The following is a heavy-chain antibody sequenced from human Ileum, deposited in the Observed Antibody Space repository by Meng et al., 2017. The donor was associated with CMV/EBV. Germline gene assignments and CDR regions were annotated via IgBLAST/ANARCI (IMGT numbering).Heavy chain of an antibody. V-gene: IGHV3-74*01. Sequence: GESLKISCAASGLIFSTYWMHWVRQVPGKRLVWVARINSDGTSTLYADSVKGRFTISRDNANTTLYLQMNRLRAEDTAVYFCATGSGSPWGYWGQGTLVTVSS. J-gene: IGHJ4*02. CDR3: ATGSGSPWGY. CDR2: INSDGTST. CDR1: GLIFSTYW. D-gene: IGHD3-3*01.